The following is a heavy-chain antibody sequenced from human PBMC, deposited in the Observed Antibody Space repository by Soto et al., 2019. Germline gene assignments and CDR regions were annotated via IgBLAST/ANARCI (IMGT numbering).Heavy chain of an antibody. CDR2: IYYSESA. D-gene: IGHD3-16*02. CDR3: ARGYDFVWASYRPFDI. CDR1: GGSVSSGNYY. J-gene: IGHJ3*02. Sequence: SETLSLTCTVSGGSVSSGNYYCSWLRQPPGKGLEWIGYIYYSESAKYNPSLKSRVTISVDTSKNQFSLKLNSVTAADTAVYYCARGYDFVWASYRPFDIWGQGTMVT. V-gene: IGHV4-61*01.